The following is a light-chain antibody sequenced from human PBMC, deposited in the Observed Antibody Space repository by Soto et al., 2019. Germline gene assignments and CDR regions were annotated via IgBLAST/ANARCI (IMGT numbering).Light chain of an antibody. CDR1: SNDVGGYRY. J-gene: IGLJ2*01. Sequence: QSALTQPASVSGSPGQSITISCTGTSNDVGGYRYVSWYQQHPGKAPKLLIYEVNNRPSGVSDRFSGSKSGNTASLTISGLQAEDEADYYCSSYVSDTTLVFGGGTKLTVL. CDR3: SSYVSDTTLV. CDR2: EVN. V-gene: IGLV2-14*01.